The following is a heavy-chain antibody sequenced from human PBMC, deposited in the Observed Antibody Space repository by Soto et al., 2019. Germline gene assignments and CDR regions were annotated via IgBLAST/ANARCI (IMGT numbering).Heavy chain of an antibody. CDR2: ISGSGSST. J-gene: IGHJ6*02. CDR1: GFTFSSYA. CDR3: ARDNSIADNYYYGMDV. V-gene: IGHV3-23*01. D-gene: IGHD6-6*01. Sequence: EVQLLESGGGLVQPGGSLRLSCAASGFTFSSYAMSWVRQAPGKGLEWVSAISGSGSSTYYVDSVEGRFTISRDNSKNTLYLQMNSLRAEDTAVYYCARDNSIADNYYYGMDVWGQGTTVTVSS.